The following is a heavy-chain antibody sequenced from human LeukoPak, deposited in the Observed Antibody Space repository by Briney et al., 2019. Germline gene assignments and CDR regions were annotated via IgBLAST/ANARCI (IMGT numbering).Heavy chain of an antibody. CDR2: IYDSRST. CDR3: ARRIFLTEGEAFDI. J-gene: IGHJ3*02. CDR1: DCSTSSYY. Sequence: PSETLSLTCTVSDCSTSSYYWTWIRQPPGEGLEWIGYIYDSRSTNYNPSLNSRVTISADASKNQFSLKLNSVTAADTAVYYCARRIFLTEGEAFDIWGQGTMVTVSS. D-gene: IGHD3-9*01. V-gene: IGHV4-59*08.